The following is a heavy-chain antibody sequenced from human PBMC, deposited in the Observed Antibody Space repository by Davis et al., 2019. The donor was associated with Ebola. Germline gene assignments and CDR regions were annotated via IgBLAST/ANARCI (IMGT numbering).Heavy chain of an antibody. V-gene: IGHV3-74*01. CDR1: GFTFSSYW. CDR2: INSDGSST. Sequence: GESLKISCAASGFTFSSYWMHWVRQAPGKGLVWVSRINSDGSSTSYADSVKGRFTISRDNAKNTLYLQMNSLRAEDTAVYYCARTENTVTTTWFDYWGQGTLVTVSS. CDR3: ARTENTVTTTWFDY. J-gene: IGHJ4*02. D-gene: IGHD4-11*01.